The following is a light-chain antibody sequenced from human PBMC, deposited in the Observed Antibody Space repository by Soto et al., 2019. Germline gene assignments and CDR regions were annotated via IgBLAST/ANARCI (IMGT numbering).Light chain of an antibody. CDR1: QSVSSSY. CDR3: HHYGNSPPFT. Sequence: EIVLTQSPGTLSLSPGERATLSCRASQSVSSSYLAWYQQKPGQTPRLLIYGASSRATGIPDRFSGSGSGTDFTLTISRLEPEDFAVYYCHHYGNSPPFTFGPGTKVDI. V-gene: IGKV3-20*01. CDR2: GAS. J-gene: IGKJ3*01.